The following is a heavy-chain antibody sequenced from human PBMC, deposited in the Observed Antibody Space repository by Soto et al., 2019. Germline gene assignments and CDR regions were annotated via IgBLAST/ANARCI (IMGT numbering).Heavy chain of an antibody. V-gene: IGHV1-18*01. CDR1: GYTFTSYG. CDR2: FSASNGNT. D-gene: IGHD2-2*01. CDR3: ARGRDRNTKYYYYGIDV. Sequence: QVQLVQSGAEVKKPGASVKVSCKASGYTFTSYGISWVRHAPGQGLEWMGWFSASNGNTNYAQKLQGRVTMITDTSTSTAYMELRSLRSDDTAVYYCARGRDRNTKYYYYGIDVWGQGTTVTVSS. J-gene: IGHJ6*02.